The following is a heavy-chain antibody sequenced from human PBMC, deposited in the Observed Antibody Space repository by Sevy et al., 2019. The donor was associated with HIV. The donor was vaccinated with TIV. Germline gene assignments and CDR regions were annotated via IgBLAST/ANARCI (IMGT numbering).Heavy chain of an antibody. J-gene: IGHJ5*02. D-gene: IGHD5-12*01. CDR1: YGSIIGYH. V-gene: IGHV4-59*01. CDR3: ARAPPVRSGDDSLNWFDP. CDR2: ISYTGDT. Sequence: SENLSLTCTVSYGSIIGYHWSWIRQPPGKTLEYVGYISYTGDTNSNPSLNNRVTMCVDTSKNQFSLKVTSVTAADTAVYYCARAPPVRSGDDSLNWFDPWGQGTLVSVSS.